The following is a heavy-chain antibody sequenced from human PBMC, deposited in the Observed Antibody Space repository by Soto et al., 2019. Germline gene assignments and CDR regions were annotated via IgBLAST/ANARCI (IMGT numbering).Heavy chain of an antibody. Sequence: PGGSLRLSCAASGFTFSSYSMNWVSQVQGMGREWVSYISSSSSTIYYADAVKAPFTISRDNAKNSLYLQMKSLRDEDTAVYDSAKEQEWYYGMDYWGQGTMVTVSS. CDR1: GFTFSSYS. J-gene: IGHJ6*02. D-gene: IGHD3-3*01. CDR3: AKEQEWYYGMDY. V-gene: IGHV3-48*02. CDR2: ISSSSSTI.